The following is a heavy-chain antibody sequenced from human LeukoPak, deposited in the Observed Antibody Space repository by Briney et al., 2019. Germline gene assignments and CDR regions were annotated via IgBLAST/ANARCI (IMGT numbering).Heavy chain of an antibody. CDR1: GFTFDDYA. Sequence: GRSLRLSCAASGFTFDDYAMHWVRQAPGKGLEWVSGISWNSGSIGYADSVKDRFTISRDNAKNSLYLQMNSLRAEDMALYYCAKGGDRAVAVNLDYWGQGTLVTVSS. D-gene: IGHD6-19*01. CDR2: ISWNSGSI. J-gene: IGHJ4*02. V-gene: IGHV3-9*03. CDR3: AKGGDRAVAVNLDY.